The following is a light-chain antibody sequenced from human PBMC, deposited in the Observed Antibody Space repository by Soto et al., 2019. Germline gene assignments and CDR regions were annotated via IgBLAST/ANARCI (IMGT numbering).Light chain of an antibody. J-gene: IGKJ4*01. CDR1: QSVLYSSKNKNY. V-gene: IGKV4-1*01. Sequence: DIVMTQSPDSLAVSLGERATINCKSSQSVLYSSKNKNYLAWYQQKPGQPPKLLIYWASTRESGVPDRFSGSGSGTDFTLTISSLQAEDVALYYCQQYYSTLTFGGGTKVEIK. CDR3: QQYYSTLT. CDR2: WAS.